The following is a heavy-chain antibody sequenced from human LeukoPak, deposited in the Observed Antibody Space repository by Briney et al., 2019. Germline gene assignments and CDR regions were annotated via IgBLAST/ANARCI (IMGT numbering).Heavy chain of an antibody. CDR2: IYYSGST. CDR3: ARDDATHFDL. Sequence: SSETLSLTCTVSGGSISSYYWSWIRQPPGKGLEWIGYIYYSGSTNYNPSLKSRVTISVDTSKNQFSLKLSSVTAADTAVYYCARDDATHFDLWGRGTLVTVSS. V-gene: IGHV4-59*01. J-gene: IGHJ2*01. CDR1: GGSISSYY.